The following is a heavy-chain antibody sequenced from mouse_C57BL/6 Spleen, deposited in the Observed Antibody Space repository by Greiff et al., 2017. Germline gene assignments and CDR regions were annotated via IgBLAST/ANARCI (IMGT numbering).Heavy chain of an antibody. V-gene: IGHV5-4*01. J-gene: IGHJ3*01. Sequence: EVKLMESGGGLVKPGGSLKLSCAASGFTFSSYAMSWVRQTPEKRLEWVATISDGGSYTYYPDNVKGRFTISRDNAKNNLYLQMSHLKSEDTAMYYCARERSCFAYWGQGTLVTVSA. CDR1: GFTFSSYA. CDR3: ARERSCFAY. CDR2: ISDGGSYT.